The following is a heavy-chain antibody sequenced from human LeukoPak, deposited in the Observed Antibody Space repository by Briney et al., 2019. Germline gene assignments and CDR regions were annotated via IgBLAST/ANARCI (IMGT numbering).Heavy chain of an antibody. D-gene: IGHD3-3*01. Sequence: PGGSLRLSCAGSGFTFNNYAMSWVRRAPRKGLEWVSTIMIGGDGKHYADSVKGRFTISRDNTKNSLYLQMNSLRAEDTAVFYCARGQYDTWSRRGNFDSWGQGTLVIVSS. CDR1: GFTFNNYA. J-gene: IGHJ4*02. CDR3: ARGQYDTWSRRGNFDS. CDR2: IMIGGDGK. V-gene: IGHV3-23*01.